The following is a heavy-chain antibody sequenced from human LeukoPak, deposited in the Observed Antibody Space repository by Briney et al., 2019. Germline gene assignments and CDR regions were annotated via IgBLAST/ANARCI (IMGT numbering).Heavy chain of an antibody. D-gene: IGHD5-12*01. CDR1: GFTFSSYS. J-gene: IGHJ4*02. Sequence: HPGGSLRLSCAASGFTFSSYSMNWVRQAPGKGLEWVAVIWYDGSNKYYADSVKGRFTISRDNSKNTLYLQMNSLRAEDTAVYYCAKDDSGYDSGITDYWGQGTLVTVSS. V-gene: IGHV3-33*06. CDR2: IWYDGSNK. CDR3: AKDDSGYDSGITDY.